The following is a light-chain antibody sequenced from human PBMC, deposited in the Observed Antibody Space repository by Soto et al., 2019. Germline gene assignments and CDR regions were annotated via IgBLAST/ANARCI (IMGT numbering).Light chain of an antibody. J-gene: IGKJ2*01. CDR2: DTS. CDR1: QSVSIK. CDR3: QQYNLRPPYT. Sequence: EIVLTQSPATLSVSPGERVTLSCRASQSVSIKLAWYQQKPGQAPRLLISDTSTRATGIPARFSGSGFVTDFTLTISSLQSEDFAVYYCQQYNLRPPYTFGQGTKLEIK. V-gene: IGKV3-15*01.